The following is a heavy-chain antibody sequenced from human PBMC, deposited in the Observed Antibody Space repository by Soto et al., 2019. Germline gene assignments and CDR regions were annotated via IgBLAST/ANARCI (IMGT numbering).Heavy chain of an antibody. Sequence: QVQLVESGGGVVQPGRSLRLSCAVSGFTFSSSGMHWVRQAPGKGLEWVAVISYDGNNKYYADSVKGRFTISRDNSKSTLFLQMNSLRPEDTAVYYCVKDRAVNGISYFDDWGQGTLVTVSS. V-gene: IGHV3-30*18. CDR3: VKDRAVNGISYFDD. D-gene: IGHD2-21*01. CDR2: ISYDGNNK. J-gene: IGHJ4*02. CDR1: GFTFSSSG.